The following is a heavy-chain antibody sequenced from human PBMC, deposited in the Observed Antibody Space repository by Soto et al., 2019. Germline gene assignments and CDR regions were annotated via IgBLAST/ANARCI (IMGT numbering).Heavy chain of an antibody. V-gene: IGHV3-23*01. Sequence: GGSLRLSCAASGFICSSYDMSWVRQAPGKALEWASTILVSDSTHYEDSVRGRFTISRDRSKNTVYLQMNSLTAGDTAVYYCAKATATGGGAFDISGQGTMVTV. D-gene: IGHD2-8*02. CDR3: AKATATGGGAFDI. J-gene: IGHJ3*02. CDR1: GFICSSYD. CDR2: ILVSDST.